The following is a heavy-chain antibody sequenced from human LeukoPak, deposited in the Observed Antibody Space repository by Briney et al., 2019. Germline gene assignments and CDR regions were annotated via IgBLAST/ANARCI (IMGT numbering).Heavy chain of an antibody. CDR2: INAGNGNT. CDR3: ARAFPCSSGYCLFDY. J-gene: IGHJ4*02. Sequence: ASVKVSCKASRYTFTSYAIHWVRQAPGQRLECMGWINAGNGNTKYSQKFQGRVTITRDTSASTAYMELSSLRSGDTAVYYCARAFPCSSGYCLFDYWGQGTLVTVSS. D-gene: IGHD3-22*01. V-gene: IGHV1-3*01. CDR1: RYTFTSYA.